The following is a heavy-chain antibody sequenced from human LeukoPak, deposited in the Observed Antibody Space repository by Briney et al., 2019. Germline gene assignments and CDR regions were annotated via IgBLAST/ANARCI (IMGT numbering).Heavy chain of an antibody. CDR2: MYTSGST. J-gene: IGHJ5*02. CDR1: GASISSYY. CDR3: ARTSDDFWSGWIDP. V-gene: IGHV4-4*07. Sequence: SETLSLTCTVSGASISSYYWSWVRQPAGKGLEWVGLMYTSGSTNYNPSLKSRVTMSIDTSKNQLSLRLSSVTAADTAVYYCARTSDDFWSGWIDPWGQGTLVTVSS. D-gene: IGHD3-3*01.